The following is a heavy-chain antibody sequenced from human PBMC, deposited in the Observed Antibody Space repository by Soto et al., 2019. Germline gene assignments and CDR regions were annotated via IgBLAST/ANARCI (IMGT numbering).Heavy chain of an antibody. CDR2: IPYDGRSK. CDR1: GFTFSLYG. CDR3: AKDLPQKEKSSGEVDY. V-gene: IGHV3-30*18. J-gene: IGHJ4*02. Sequence: QVQLVESGGGVVQPGRSLRLSCAASGFTFSLYGMHWVRQAPGKGLEWVAVIPYDGRSKYYADSVKGRFTISRDDSKNTLYLQLNSLRAEDTAVYYCAKDLPQKEKSSGEVDYWGQGTLVTVSS. D-gene: IGHD6-19*01.